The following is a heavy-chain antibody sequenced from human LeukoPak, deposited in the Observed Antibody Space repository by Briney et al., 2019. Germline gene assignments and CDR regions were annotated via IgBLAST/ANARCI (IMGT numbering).Heavy chain of an antibody. CDR1: GASISSFY. CDR2: IYNSGST. CDR3: ARGRGVRGLDY. D-gene: IGHD3-10*01. Sequence: SETLSLTCTVSGASISSFYWSWIRQPAGKGLEWIGRIYNSGSTNYNPSLKSRVTMSADTSKNQFSLKLSSVTAADTAVYYCARGRGVRGLDYWGQGTLVTVSS. J-gene: IGHJ4*02. V-gene: IGHV4-4*07.